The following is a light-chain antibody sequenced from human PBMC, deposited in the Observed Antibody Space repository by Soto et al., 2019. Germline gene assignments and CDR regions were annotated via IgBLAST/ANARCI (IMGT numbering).Light chain of an antibody. CDR1: SSDVGGYNY. Sequence: QSALTQPASVSGSPGQSITISCTGTSSDVGGYNYVSWYQQHPGKAPKLMIYDVSNRPSGVSNRFSGSKSGNTASLTISGLQAEDEAAYYCCSYTSSIVVFGGGTKLTVL. CDR3: CSYTSSIVV. CDR2: DVS. V-gene: IGLV2-14*01. J-gene: IGLJ2*01.